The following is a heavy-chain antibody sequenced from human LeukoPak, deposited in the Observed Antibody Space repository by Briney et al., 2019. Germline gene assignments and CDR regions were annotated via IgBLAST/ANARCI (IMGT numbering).Heavy chain of an antibody. CDR3: ALVVPATYYYYGMDV. D-gene: IGHD2-2*01. J-gene: IGHJ6*02. CDR1: GYTFTSYA. V-gene: IGHV1-3*01. CDR2: INAGNGNT. Sequence: ASVKVSCKASGYTFTSYAMRWVRQAPGQRLEWMGWINAGNGNTKYSQKFQGRVTITRDTSASTAYMELSSLRSEDTAVYYCALVVPATYYYYGMDVWGQGTTVTVSS.